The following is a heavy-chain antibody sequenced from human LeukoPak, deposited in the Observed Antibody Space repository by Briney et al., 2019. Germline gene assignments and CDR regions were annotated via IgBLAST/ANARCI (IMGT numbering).Heavy chain of an antibody. V-gene: IGHV3-74*01. J-gene: IGHJ4*02. CDR2: INSDGSST. CDR3: ARDSGYDDYFDY. D-gene: IGHD5-12*01. CDR1: GFTFSSYW. Sequence: QPGGSLRLSCAASGFTFSSYWMHWVRQAPGKGPVWVSRINSDGSSTSYADSVKGRFTISRDNAKNTLYLQMNSLRAEDTAVYYCARDSGYDDYFDYWGQGTLVTVSS.